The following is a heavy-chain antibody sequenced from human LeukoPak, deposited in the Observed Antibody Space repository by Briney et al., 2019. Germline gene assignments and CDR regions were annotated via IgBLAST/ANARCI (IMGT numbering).Heavy chain of an antibody. Sequence: GGSLRLSCPASGFTFSSPWMQWVRQPPGKRMVWVSRVDRAGSSTSCVDSVQGRFTISRDNARNTLYLQMNSLRAEDTAVYYCARTIPYCCGMDVWGQGTTVTVSS. CDR3: ARTIPYCCGMDV. D-gene: IGHD3-9*01. CDR2: VDRAGSST. V-gene: IGHV3-74*01. J-gene: IGHJ6*02. CDR1: GFTFSSPW.